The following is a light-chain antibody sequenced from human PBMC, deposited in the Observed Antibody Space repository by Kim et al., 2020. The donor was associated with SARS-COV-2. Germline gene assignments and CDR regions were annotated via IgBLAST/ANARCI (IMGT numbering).Light chain of an antibody. CDR1: QGLVYSNGDTY. J-gene: IGKJ1*01. CDR3: MQGTHWPWT. Sequence: DVVMTQSPLSLTVTLGQPASISCRSSQGLVYSNGDTYLNWYRQRPGQSPRRLIYKVSNRDSGAPDRFSGSGSGTDFTLKFSRVEAEDVGVYYCMQGTHWPWTFGQGTKVDIK. CDR2: KVS. V-gene: IGKV2-30*01.